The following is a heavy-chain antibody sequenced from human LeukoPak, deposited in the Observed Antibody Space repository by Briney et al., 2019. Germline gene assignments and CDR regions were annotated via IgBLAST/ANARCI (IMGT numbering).Heavy chain of an antibody. CDR3: ASPVIAAAGHGAFNI. D-gene: IGHD6-13*01. Sequence: SVKVSCKASEGTFSSYAVNWVRQAPGQGLEWMGGIIPIFGTPDYAQKFQGRVTIIRDESTSTAHMELSSLRSEDTAVYYCASPVIAAAGHGAFNIWGQGTMVTVSS. J-gene: IGHJ3*02. CDR2: IIPIFGTP. CDR1: EGTFSSYA. V-gene: IGHV1-69*05.